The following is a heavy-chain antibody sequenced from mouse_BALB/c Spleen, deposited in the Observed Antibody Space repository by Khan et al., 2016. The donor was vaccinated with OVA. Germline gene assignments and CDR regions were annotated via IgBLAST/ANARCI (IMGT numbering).Heavy chain of an antibody. CDR3: TRDRIDY. V-gene: IGHV1-7*01. CDR2: INPTSGYT. CDR1: GYTFTTYW. Sequence: VQLQQSGAELAKPGASVKMSCKASGYTFTTYWMHWVKQRPGQGLEWIGYINPTSGYTDYNEKFKDRATLSADRSSSTAYMQLISLTSEDSAVYYCTRDRIDYWGQGTTLPVSS. J-gene: IGHJ2*01.